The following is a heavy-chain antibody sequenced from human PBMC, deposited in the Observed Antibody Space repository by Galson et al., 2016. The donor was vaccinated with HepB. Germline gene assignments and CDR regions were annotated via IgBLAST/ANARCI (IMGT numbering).Heavy chain of an antibody. Sequence: SLRLSCAASGFSFSTYWMSWVRQAPGKGLEWVANIRKAGDVRDYGASVRGRFTISRDKAMNSLYLQMDDLSPEDTAVYYCVRDSSWNYNYWGQGALVTVSS. D-gene: IGHD1-7*01. CDR2: IRKAGDVR. CDR3: VRDSSWNYNY. CDR1: GFSFSTYW. J-gene: IGHJ4*02. V-gene: IGHV3-7*01.